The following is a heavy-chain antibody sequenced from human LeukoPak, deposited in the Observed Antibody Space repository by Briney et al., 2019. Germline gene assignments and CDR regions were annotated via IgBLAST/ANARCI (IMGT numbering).Heavy chain of an antibody. CDR1: GYTFTGYY. V-gene: IGHV1-2*02. J-gene: IGHJ1*01. CDR3: ARGRQLHLGELFPFAEFFQL. CDR2: INPNSGGT. Sequence: GASVKVSFKASGYTFTGYYLHWVRQAPGQGLEWMGWINPNSGGTNYAQKFQGRVIMTRDTSISTAYMELRSLSSDDTAVYYCARGRQLHLGELFPFAEFFQLWGQGTLVTVFS. D-gene: IGHD3-16*01.